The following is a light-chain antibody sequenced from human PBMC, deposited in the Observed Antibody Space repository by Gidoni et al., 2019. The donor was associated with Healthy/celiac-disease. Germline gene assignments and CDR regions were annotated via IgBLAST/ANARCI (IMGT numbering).Light chain of an antibody. CDR3: QQSYSTPLT. CDR1: QSISSY. CDR2: AAS. Sequence: DTQKTKSPSSLSASVGDRVTITCRASQSISSYLNWYQQKPGKAPKLLIYAASSLQSGVPSRFSGSGSGTDFTLTISSLQPEDFATYYCQQSYSTPLTFGEXTQVEIK. J-gene: IGKJ4*01. V-gene: IGKV1-39*01.